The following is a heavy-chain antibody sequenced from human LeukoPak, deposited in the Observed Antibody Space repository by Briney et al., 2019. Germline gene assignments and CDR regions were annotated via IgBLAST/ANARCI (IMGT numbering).Heavy chain of an antibody. D-gene: IGHD2-15*01. J-gene: IGHJ6*02. CDR2: IRGSGIST. CDR1: GFTFSSYA. V-gene: IGHV3-23*01. Sequence: GGSLRLSCAASGFTFSSYAMTWVRQAPGKGLEWVSGIRGSGISTYYADSVKGRFTISRDNSKNTLYLQMNSLRAEDTAVYYCAREQYCSGGSCYLYYYYGMDVWGQGTTVTVSS. CDR3: AREQYCSGGSCYLYYYYGMDV.